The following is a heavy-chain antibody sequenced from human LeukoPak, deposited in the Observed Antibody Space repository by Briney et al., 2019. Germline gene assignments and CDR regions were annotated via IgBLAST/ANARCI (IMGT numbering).Heavy chain of an antibody. CDR3: AKEYYYDSSAYSDY. CDR1: GFTFSSYG. V-gene: IGHV3-30*18. Sequence: GGSLRLSCAASGFTFSSYGMHWVRQAPGKGLEWVAVISYDGTNKYYADSVKGRFTISRDNSKNTVYLKMNSLRAEDTAVYYCAKEYYYDSSAYSDYWGQGTLVTVSS. J-gene: IGHJ4*02. CDR2: ISYDGTNK. D-gene: IGHD3-22*01.